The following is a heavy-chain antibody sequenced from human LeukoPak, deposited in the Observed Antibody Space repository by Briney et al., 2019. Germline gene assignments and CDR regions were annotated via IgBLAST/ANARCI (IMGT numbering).Heavy chain of an antibody. D-gene: IGHD3-16*01. V-gene: IGHV3-48*04. Sequence: GGSLRLSCAASGFTFSSYSMNWVRQAPGKGLEWVSYISSSSSTIYYADSVKGRFTISRDNAKNSLYLQMNSLRAEDTAVYYCAREGVTYGMDVWGQGTTVTVSS. CDR1: GFTFSSYS. CDR2: ISSSSSTI. CDR3: AREGVTYGMDV. J-gene: IGHJ6*02.